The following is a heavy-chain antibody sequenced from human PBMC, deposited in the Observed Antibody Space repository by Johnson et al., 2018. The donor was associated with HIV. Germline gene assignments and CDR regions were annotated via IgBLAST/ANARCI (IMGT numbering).Heavy chain of an antibody. CDR1: GFTFSSYW. V-gene: IGHV3-30-3*01. CDR3: AREYYDSSGYYYGGVSAFDI. CDR2: ISYDGSNK. D-gene: IGHD3-22*01. Sequence: QVQLVESGGGLVQPGGSLRLSCAASGFTFSSYWMHWVRQAPGKGLVWVAVISYDGSNKYYADSVKGRFTISRDNSKNTLYLQMNSLRAEDTAVYYCAREYYDSSGYYYGGVSAFDIWGQGTMVTVSS. J-gene: IGHJ3*02.